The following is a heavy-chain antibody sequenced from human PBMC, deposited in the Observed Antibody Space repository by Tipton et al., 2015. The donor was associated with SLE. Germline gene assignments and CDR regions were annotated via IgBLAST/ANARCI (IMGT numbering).Heavy chain of an antibody. V-gene: IGHV3-64D*09. CDR1: GFTFSSYA. CDR2: ISGNGGST. D-gene: IGHD3-22*01. J-gene: IGHJ4*02. CDR3: VREGYYYDCSGYYGFDY. Sequence: GSLRLSCSASGFTFSSYAMHWVRQAPGKGLEYVSAISGNGGSTYYADSVKGRFTISRDNSKNTLYLQMSSLRAEDTAVYYCVREGYYYDCSGYYGFDYWGQGTLVTVS.